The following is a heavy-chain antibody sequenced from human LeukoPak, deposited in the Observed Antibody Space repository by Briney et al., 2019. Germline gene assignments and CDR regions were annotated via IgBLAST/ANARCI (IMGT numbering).Heavy chain of an antibody. CDR1: GFTFSSYG. CDR3: AKSYYDILTGYYFLVYFDY. CDR2: ISGSGGST. D-gene: IGHD3-9*01. Sequence: GGSLRLSCAASGFTFSSYGMSWVRQAPGKGLEWVSAISGSGGSTYYADSVKGRFTISRDNSKNTLCLQMNSLRAEDTAVYYCAKSYYDILTGYYFLVYFDYWGQGTLVTVSS. J-gene: IGHJ4*02. V-gene: IGHV3-23*01.